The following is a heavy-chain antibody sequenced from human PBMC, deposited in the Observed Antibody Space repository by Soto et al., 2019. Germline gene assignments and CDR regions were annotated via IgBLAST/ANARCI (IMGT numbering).Heavy chain of an antibody. CDR2: INPSGGST. CDR1: GYTFASYY. Sequence: ASVKVSCKASGYTFASYYMHWVRQAPGQGLEWMGIINPSGGSTSYAQKFQGRVTMTRDTSTSTVYMELSSLRSEDTAVYYCARGRFREDYYYYGMDVWRQGTTVTVSS. D-gene: IGHD1-26*01. V-gene: IGHV1-46*01. CDR3: ARGRFREDYYYYGMDV. J-gene: IGHJ6*02.